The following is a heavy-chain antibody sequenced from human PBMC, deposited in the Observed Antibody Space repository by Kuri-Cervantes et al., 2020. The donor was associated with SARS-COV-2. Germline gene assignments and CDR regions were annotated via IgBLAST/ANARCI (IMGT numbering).Heavy chain of an antibody. J-gene: IGHJ4*02. CDR2: IDQDGYEK. CDR3: ARPSLNTGSYFPD. CDR1: GFTFSSYW. V-gene: IGHV3-7*03. D-gene: IGHD1-26*01. Sequence: GGSLRLSCAASGFTFSSYWTGWVRQAPGKGLEWVANIDQDGYEKYFVDSVKGRFSISRNNAKNSLFLQMNSLRAEDTAIYFCARPSLNTGSYFPDWGQGTLVTVSS.